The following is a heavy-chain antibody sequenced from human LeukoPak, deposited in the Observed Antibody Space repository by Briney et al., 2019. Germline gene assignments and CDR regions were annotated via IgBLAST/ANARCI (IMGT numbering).Heavy chain of an antibody. D-gene: IGHD3-22*01. CDR3: ARDSALTTYDSSGYYIDY. V-gene: IGHV3-48*03. CDR2: ISSGGSNI. J-gene: IGHJ4*02. Sequence: QPGGSLRLSCAASGFTFSRYEMNWVRQAPGKGLEWVSYISSGGSNIYYADSVKGRFTTSRDNAKNSLYLQMNSLRAEDTAVYYCARDSALTTYDSSGYYIDYWGQGTLVTVSS. CDR1: GFTFSRYE.